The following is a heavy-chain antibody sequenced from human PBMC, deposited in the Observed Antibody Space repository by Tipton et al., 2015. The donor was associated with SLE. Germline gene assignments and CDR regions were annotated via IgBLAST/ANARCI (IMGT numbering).Heavy chain of an antibody. D-gene: IGHD3-9*01. J-gene: IGHJ3*02. CDR3: AREEGAYYDILTGYFDDAFDI. CDR2: IYYTGST. Sequence: TLSLTCTVSGGSISSSSYYWGWIRQPPGKGLEWIGSIYYTGSTYYNPSLKSRVTISVDTSKNQSSLRLSSVTAADTAVYYCAREEGAYYDILTGYFDDAFDIWGQGTMFTVSS. V-gene: IGHV4-39*07. CDR1: GGSISSSSYY.